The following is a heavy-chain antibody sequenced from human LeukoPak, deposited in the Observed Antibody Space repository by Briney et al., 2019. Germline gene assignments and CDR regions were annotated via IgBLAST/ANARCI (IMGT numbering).Heavy chain of an antibody. CDR1: GGSISSYY. V-gene: IGHV4-59*01. J-gene: IGHJ4*02. CDR3: ARERSSGYYNGFDY. D-gene: IGHD3-22*01. Sequence: SETLSLTCTVSGGSISSYYWSWIRQPPGKGLEWIGYIYYSGSTNYNPSLKSRVTISVDTSKNQFSLKLSSVTAADTAVYYCARERSSGYYNGFDYWGQGTLVTVSS. CDR2: IYYSGST.